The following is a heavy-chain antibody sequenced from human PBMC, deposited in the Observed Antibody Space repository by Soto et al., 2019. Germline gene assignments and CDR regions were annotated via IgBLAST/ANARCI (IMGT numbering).Heavy chain of an antibody. CDR2: ISAYNGNT. CDR1: GFSFTSYG. J-gene: IGHJ4*02. Sequence: ASVKVSCKASGFSFTSYGIRWVRQAPGQGLEWMGWISAYNGNTNYAQKLQCRVTMTTDTSTSTAYMELRSRRSDDTAVYYCARDSVWYCSGGSCYSDYWGQGTLVTVSS. V-gene: IGHV1-18*01. D-gene: IGHD2-15*01. CDR3: ARDSVWYCSGGSCYSDY.